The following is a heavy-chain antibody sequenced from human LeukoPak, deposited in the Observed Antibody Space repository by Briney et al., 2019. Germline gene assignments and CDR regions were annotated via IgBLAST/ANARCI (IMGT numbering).Heavy chain of an antibody. Sequence: PSETLSLTCTVSGGSISISSYSWGWIRQPPGKGLEWIGSIYYSGTTYYNPSLKSRVTISVNTSKIQFSLKLSSVAATDTAVYFCARLRFDFWSGYTHPYFDYWGQGTLVTVYS. V-gene: IGHV4-39*01. CDR2: IYYSGTT. CDR1: GGSISISSYS. D-gene: IGHD3-3*01. CDR3: ARLRFDFWSGYTHPYFDY. J-gene: IGHJ4*02.